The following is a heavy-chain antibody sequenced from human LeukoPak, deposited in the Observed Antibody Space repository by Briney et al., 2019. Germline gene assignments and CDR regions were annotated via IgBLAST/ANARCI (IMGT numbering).Heavy chain of an antibody. CDR3: ARDRRRRMWRDGYNYLFQH. J-gene: IGHJ1*01. D-gene: IGHD5-24*01. V-gene: IGHV1-69*05. CDR1: GGTFSSYA. Sequence: SVKVSCKASGGTFSSYAISWVRQAPGQGLEWMGGIIPIFGTANYAQKFQGRVTITTDESTSTAYMELSSLRSEDTAVYYCARDRRRRMWRDGYNYLFQHWGQGTLVTVSS. CDR2: IIPIFGTA.